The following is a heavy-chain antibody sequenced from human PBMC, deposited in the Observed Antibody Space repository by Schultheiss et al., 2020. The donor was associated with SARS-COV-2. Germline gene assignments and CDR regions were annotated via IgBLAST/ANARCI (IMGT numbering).Heavy chain of an antibody. Sequence: SETLSLTCTVSGGSISSGDYYWSWIRQPPGKGLEWIGYIYYSGSTYYNPSLKSRVTISVDTSKNQFSLQLNSVTPEDTAVYYCARLFYYYDSSGYSDAFDIWGQGTMVTVSS. D-gene: IGHD3-22*01. CDR2: IYYSGST. V-gene: IGHV4-30-4*01. J-gene: IGHJ3*02. CDR3: ARLFYYYDSSGYSDAFDI. CDR1: GGSISSGDYY.